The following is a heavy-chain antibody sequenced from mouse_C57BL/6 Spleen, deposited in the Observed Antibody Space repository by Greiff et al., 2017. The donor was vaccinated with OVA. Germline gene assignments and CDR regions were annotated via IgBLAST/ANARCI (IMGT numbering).Heavy chain of an antibody. CDR1: GFTFSDYG. Sequence: VQLKESGGGLVKPGGSLKLSCAASGFTFSDYGMHWVRQAPEKGLEWVSYISSGSSTIYYADTVKGRFTISRDNAKNTLFLQMTSLRSEDTAMYYCAGVAYYAMDYWGQGTSVTVSS. V-gene: IGHV5-17*01. CDR2: ISSGSSTI. D-gene: IGHD1-1*01. J-gene: IGHJ4*01. CDR3: AGVAYYAMDY.